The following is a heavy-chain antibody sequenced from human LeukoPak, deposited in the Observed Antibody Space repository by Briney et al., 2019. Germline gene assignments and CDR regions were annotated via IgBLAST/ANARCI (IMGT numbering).Heavy chain of an antibody. D-gene: IGHD3-16*01. CDR1: GFTFSSYA. CDR2: ISKDGAHE. CDR3: AKEMSPFIHGDY. J-gene: IGHJ4*02. Sequence: PGGSPRLSCAASGFTFSSYAMHWVRQAPGKGLEWVAIISKDGAHEFYADSVEGRFTISRDNTKNTLYLQMNSLRTEDTAVYYCAKEMSPFIHGDYWGQGTLVTVSS. V-gene: IGHV3-30*18.